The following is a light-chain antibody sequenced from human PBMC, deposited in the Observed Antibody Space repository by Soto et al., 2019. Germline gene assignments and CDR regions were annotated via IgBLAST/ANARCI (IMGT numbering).Light chain of an antibody. CDR1: QSVSSY. V-gene: IGKV3-11*01. CDR2: DAS. J-gene: IGKJ5*01. CDR3: QQRSNWPPT. Sequence: EIVLTQSPATLSLSPGERATLSCRASQSVSSYLAWYQQKPGQAPRLLISDASNRATGIPARFSGSGSGTDFNLTISSLEPEDFAVCYGQQRSNWPPTFGQGTRLEIK.